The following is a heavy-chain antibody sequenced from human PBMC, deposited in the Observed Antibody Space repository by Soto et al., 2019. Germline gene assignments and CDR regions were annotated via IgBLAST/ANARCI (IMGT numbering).Heavy chain of an antibody. CDR2: IYHSGST. D-gene: IGHD2-15*01. Sequence: PSETLSLTCAVSGCSISSGGYSWSWIRQPPGKGLEWIGYIYHSGSTYYNPSLKSRVTISVDRSKNQFSLKLSSVTAADTAVYYCARAVVTKYDYWGQGTLVTVSS. J-gene: IGHJ4*02. CDR3: ARAVVTKYDY. V-gene: IGHV4-30-2*01. CDR1: GCSISSGGYS.